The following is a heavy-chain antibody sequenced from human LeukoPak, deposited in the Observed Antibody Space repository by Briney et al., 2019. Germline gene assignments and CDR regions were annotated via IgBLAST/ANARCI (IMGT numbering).Heavy chain of an antibody. CDR1: GGSITSYY. Sequence: PSETLSLTCTVSGGSITSYYWGWVQQPAGKGLEWIGRIYTTGRTDHHPSLNSRLTMSVDTPKNQFSLNLSSVTAADTAVYYRARVGYIGSSWLFDYWGQGALVIVSS. CDR3: ARVGYIGSSWLFDY. V-gene: IGHV4-4*07. J-gene: IGHJ4*02. D-gene: IGHD1-26*01. CDR2: IYTTGRT.